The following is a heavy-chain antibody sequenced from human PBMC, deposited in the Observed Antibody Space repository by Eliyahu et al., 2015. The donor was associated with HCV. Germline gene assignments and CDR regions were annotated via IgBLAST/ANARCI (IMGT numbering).Heavy chain of an antibody. CDR3: ARRQPVTHGGYYYYGMDV. CDR2: IYYSGXT. Sequence: QLQLQESGPGLVKPSETLSLTCTVSGGSISSSSYYWGWIRQPPGKGLXWIGSIYYSGXTYYNPSLKSRVTISVDTSKNQFSLKLSSVTAADTAVYYCARRQPVTHGGYYYYGMDVWGQGTTVTVSS. V-gene: IGHV4-39*01. J-gene: IGHJ6*02. CDR1: GGSISSSSYY. D-gene: IGHD4-17*01.